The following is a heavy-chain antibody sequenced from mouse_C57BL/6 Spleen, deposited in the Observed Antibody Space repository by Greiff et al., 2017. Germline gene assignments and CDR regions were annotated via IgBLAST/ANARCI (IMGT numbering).Heavy chain of an antibody. CDR1: GYTFTDYY. Sequence: VQLQQSGPELVKPGASVKISCKASGYTFTDYYMNWVKQSHGKSLEWIGDINPNNGGTSYNQKFKGKATLTVDKSSSTAYMELRSLTSEDSAVYYCASLDSSGPWGFAYWGQGTLVTVSA. CDR2: INPNNGGT. D-gene: IGHD3-2*02. CDR3: ASLDSSGPWGFAY. J-gene: IGHJ3*01. V-gene: IGHV1-26*01.